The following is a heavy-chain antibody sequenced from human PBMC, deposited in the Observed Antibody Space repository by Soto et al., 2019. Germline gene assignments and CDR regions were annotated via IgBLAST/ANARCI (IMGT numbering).Heavy chain of an antibody. D-gene: IGHD6-25*01. CDR2: ISYDGSNK. V-gene: IGHV3-30-3*01. CDR3: AGSQRRNGILVD. CDR1: GFTFSSYA. J-gene: IGHJ4*02. Sequence: QVQLVESGGGVVQPGRSLRLSCAASGFTFSSYAMHWVRQAPGKGLEWVAVISYDGSNKYYADSVKGRFTISRDNSKNTRYLQLIRLRAEDTAVYDCAGSQRRNGILVDWVQGTLVTVSS.